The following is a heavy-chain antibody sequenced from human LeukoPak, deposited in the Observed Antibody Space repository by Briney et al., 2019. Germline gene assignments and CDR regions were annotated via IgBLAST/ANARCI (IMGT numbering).Heavy chain of an antibody. CDR3: AKNRGAGSHYYYHMNV. J-gene: IGHJ6*03. Sequence: GGSLRLSCAASGFTFSTYAMSRVRQAAGKGLEWVSLISGSGGGTYYADSVKGRFTISRDNSKNTLYLQLNSLRVEDTAVYYCAKNRGAGSHYYYHMNVWGKGTTVTVSS. V-gene: IGHV3-23*01. CDR2: ISGSGGGT. D-gene: IGHD1-26*01. CDR1: GFTFSTYA.